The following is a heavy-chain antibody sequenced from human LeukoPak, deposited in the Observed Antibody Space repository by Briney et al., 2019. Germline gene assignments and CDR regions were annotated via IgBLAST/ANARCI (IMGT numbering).Heavy chain of an antibody. CDR3: ARGRGRDGDNLVS. CDR2: VHYSGTS. J-gene: IGHJ4*02. Sequence: SETLSLTCAVSGGSITSYYWSWIRQVPGKGLEWIGYVHYSGTSNYNPSLKSRVAISVDTSKNQFSLRLTSVNAADTAVYYCARGRGRDGDNLVSWSQGTLVTVSS. CDR1: GGSITSYY. D-gene: IGHD5-24*01. V-gene: IGHV4-59*01.